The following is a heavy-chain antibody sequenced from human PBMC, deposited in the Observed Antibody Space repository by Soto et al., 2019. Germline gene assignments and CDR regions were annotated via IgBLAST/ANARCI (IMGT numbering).Heavy chain of an antibody. CDR3: AKGRGFYSDNYFDP. CDR2: IYSSGNA. J-gene: IGHJ5*02. D-gene: IGHD3-22*01. Sequence: QVQLLESGPGLVKPSETLSLTCSVSLDSISNSYWTWIRQPAGKGLEWIGHIYSSGNANYNPSLKSRVTMSLDTSKNPFSLSPKSVTAADTAIYYCAKGRGFYSDNYFDPWGQGTQVTVSS. V-gene: IGHV4-4*07. CDR1: LDSISNSY.